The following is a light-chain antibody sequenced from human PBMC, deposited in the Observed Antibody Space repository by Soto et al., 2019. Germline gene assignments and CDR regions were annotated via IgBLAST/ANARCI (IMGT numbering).Light chain of an antibody. Sequence: DIQMTQSPSTLSASVGDRVTITCRASQSISTWLAWYQQKPGKAPKLLIYKASSLEGGVPSRFSGSGSGAEFNITISSLHPDDFASYYCQKYNTFPLTFGGGTTVDIK. CDR3: QKYNTFPLT. CDR1: QSISTW. V-gene: IGKV1-5*03. CDR2: KAS. J-gene: IGKJ4*01.